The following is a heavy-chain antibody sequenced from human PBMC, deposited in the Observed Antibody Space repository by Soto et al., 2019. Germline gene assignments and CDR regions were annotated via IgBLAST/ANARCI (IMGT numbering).Heavy chain of an antibody. CDR2: IWYDGSNK. Sequence: PGGSLRLSCAASGFIFSSYGMHWVRQAPGKGLEWVAVIWYDGSNKYYADSVKGRFTISRDNSKNTAYLQMNSLRAEDTAVYYCARARIEAAEYYYYGMDVWGQGTTVTVSS. CDR1: GFIFSSYG. J-gene: IGHJ6*02. CDR3: ARARIEAAEYYYYGMDV. D-gene: IGHD6-13*01. V-gene: IGHV3-33*01.